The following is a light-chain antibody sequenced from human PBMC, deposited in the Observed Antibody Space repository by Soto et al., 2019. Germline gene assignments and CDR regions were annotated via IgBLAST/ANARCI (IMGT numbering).Light chain of an antibody. CDR2: GAS. CDR3: QQYGSSPYT. CDR1: QSVSSSY. J-gene: IGKJ2*01. V-gene: IGKV3-20*01. Sequence: EIVLTRSPGTLSLSPWERATLSCRASQSVSSSYLAWYQQKPGQAPRLLIYGASSRATGIPDRFSGSGSGTDFTLPISRLEPEDFAVYYCQQYGSSPYTFGQGTKLEIK.